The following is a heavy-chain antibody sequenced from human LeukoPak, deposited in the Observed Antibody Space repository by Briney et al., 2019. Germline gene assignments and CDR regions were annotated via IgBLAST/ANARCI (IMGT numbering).Heavy chain of an antibody. CDR1: GFTFSAYN. V-gene: IGHV3-21*01. J-gene: IGHJ4*02. CDR3: PRDEGVSFDY. CDR2: ISSSSNYI. Sequence: PGGSLRLSCVTSGFTFSAYNMNWVRQAPGKGLEWVSCISSSSNYIYYADSVKGRFTISRDNAKNSLYLQMNSLRAEDTAVYYCPRDEGVSFDYWGQGTLVTVSS.